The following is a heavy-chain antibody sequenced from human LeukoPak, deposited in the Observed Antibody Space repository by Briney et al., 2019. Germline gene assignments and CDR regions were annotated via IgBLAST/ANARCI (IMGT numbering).Heavy chain of an antibody. CDR1: GFTFSSYS. J-gene: IGHJ4*02. Sequence: GGSLRLSCAASGFTFSSYSMNWVRQAPGKGLEWVSSISSSSSYIYYADSVKGRFTISRDNAKNSLYLQLKIKRAEDTAVYYCARDPTGWTDHFDYWGQGTLVTVSS. V-gene: IGHV3-21*01. D-gene: IGHD2-15*01. CDR3: ARDPTGWTDHFDY. CDR2: ISSSSSYI.